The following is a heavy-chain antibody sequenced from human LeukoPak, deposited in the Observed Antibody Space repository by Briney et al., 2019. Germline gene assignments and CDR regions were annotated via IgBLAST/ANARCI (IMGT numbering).Heavy chain of an antibody. CDR2: ISGSGGST. CDR1: GFTFSSYA. J-gene: IGHJ4*02. V-gene: IGHV3-23*01. CDR3: AKAPVTTCRGAYCYPFDY. D-gene: IGHD2-21*01. Sequence: GGSLRLSCAASGFTFSSYAMSWVRQAPGKGLEWVSAISGSGGSTYYADSVKGRFTISRDNSKNTLFLQMNRLRPEDAAVYYCAKAPVTTCRGAYCYPFDYWGQGTLVTVPS.